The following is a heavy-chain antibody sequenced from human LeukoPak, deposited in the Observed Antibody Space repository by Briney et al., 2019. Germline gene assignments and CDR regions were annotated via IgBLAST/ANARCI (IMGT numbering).Heavy chain of an antibody. CDR3: ARLVWLGGYSYDFWSGYWTGKGPTDY. Sequence: PSETLSLTCTVSGGSISSSSYYWDWIRQPPGKGLEWIGSIYYSGSTYYNPSLKSRVTISVDTSKNQFSLKLSSVTAADTAVYYCARLVWLGGYSYDFWSGYWTGKGPTDYWGQGTLVTVSS. CDR1: GGSISSSSYY. CDR2: IYYSGST. V-gene: IGHV4-39*07. J-gene: IGHJ4*02. D-gene: IGHD3-3*01.